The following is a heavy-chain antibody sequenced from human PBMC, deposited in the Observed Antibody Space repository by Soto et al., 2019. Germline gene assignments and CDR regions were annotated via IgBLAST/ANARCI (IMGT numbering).Heavy chain of an antibody. Sequence: QVQLQELGPGLMKPSGTLSHTCAVSGGSISTNWWSWVRQRPGKGLEWIGEIYHSGSTNYNPSLKHRVTMSVDKSRNHLSLNLNSVTAADTAVYYCARHIAVSGTRGFDFWGQGTLVTVSS. CDR3: ARHIAVSGTRGFDF. CDR1: GGSISTNW. CDR2: IYHSGST. V-gene: IGHV4-4*02. D-gene: IGHD6-19*01. J-gene: IGHJ4*02.